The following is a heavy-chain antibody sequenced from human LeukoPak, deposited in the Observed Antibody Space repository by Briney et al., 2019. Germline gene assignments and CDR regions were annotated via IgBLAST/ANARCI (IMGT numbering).Heavy chain of an antibody. CDR1: GFSLSNYG. V-gene: IGHV3-33*01. Sequence: PGGSLTLSCAASGFSLSNYGMHWVRQAPGKGLEWVAALLYDGNTKHYADSVKGRFTISREISKNTFYLQMNSLTAEDTAVYYCARDHRPEIKYYYMDVWGKGTTVAVSS. CDR2: LLYDGNTK. J-gene: IGHJ6*03. D-gene: IGHD1-14*01. CDR3: ARDHRPEIKYYYMDV.